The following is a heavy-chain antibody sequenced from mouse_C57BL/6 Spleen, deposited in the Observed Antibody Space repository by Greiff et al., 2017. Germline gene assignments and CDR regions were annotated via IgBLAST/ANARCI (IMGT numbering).Heavy chain of an antibody. V-gene: IGHV5-6*02. CDR2: ISSGGSYT. CDR1: GFTFSSYG. CDR3: ARRRDQGYFDV. J-gene: IGHJ1*03. Sequence: DVMLVESGGDLVKPGGSLKLSCAASGFTFSSYGMSWVRQTPDKRLEWVATISSGGSYTYYPDSVKGRFTISRDNAKNTLYLQMSSLKSEDTAMYYCARRRDQGYFDVWGTGTTVTVSS.